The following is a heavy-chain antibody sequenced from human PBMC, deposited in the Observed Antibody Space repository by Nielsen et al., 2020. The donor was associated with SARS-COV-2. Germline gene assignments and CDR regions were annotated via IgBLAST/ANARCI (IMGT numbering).Heavy chain of an antibody. Sequence: GESLKISCAASGFTFNIYAMAWVRRAPGRGLQWVTGVSSSGGSTYYTDSVKGRFSISRDNSKNTLFLLMHSLRVEDTAVYYCARVGVAGTFDYWGQGTLVTVSS. CDR1: GFTFNIYA. J-gene: IGHJ4*02. D-gene: IGHD1-1*01. CDR2: VSSSGGST. V-gene: IGHV3-23*01. CDR3: ARVGVAGTFDY.